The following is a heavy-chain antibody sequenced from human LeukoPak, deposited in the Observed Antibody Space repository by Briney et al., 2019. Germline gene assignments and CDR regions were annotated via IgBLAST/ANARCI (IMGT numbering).Heavy chain of an antibody. V-gene: IGHV1-18*01. CDR2: ISAYNGNT. CDR3: ARDTSHDILTGYYRGEAHFDY. CDR1: GYTFTSYG. Sequence: GASVKVSCKASGYTFTSYGISWVRQAPGQGLEWMGWISAYNGNTNCAQKLQGRVTMTTDTSTSTAYMELRSLRSDDTAVYYCARDTSHDILTGYYRGEAHFDYWGQGTLVTVSS. J-gene: IGHJ4*02. D-gene: IGHD3-9*01.